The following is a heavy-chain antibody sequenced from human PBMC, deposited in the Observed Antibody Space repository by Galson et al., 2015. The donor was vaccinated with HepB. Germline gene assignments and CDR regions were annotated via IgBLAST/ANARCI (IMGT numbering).Heavy chain of an antibody. CDR2: IKQDGSEK. D-gene: IGHD3-3*01. V-gene: IGHV3-7*03. CDR3: ARGRAFEVVVRYYFDY. Sequence: SLRLSCAASGFTFSSYWMSWVRQAPGKGLEWVANIKQDGSEKYYVDSVKGRFTISRDNAKNSLYLQMNSLRAEDTAVYYCARGRAFEVVVRYYFDYWGQGTLVTVSS. J-gene: IGHJ4*02. CDR1: GFTFSSYW.